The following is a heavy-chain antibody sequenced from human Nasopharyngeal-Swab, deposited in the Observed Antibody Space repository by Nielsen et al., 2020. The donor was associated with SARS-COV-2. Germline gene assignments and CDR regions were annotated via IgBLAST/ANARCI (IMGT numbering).Heavy chain of an antibody. CDR1: GFTFSSYN. CDR2: ISSSSSYI. V-gene: IGHV3-21*04. D-gene: IGHD2/OR15-2a*01. CDR3: ARFSRYYYYYGMDV. Sequence: GGSLRLSCAASGFTFSSYNMNWVRQAPGKGLEWVSSISSSSSYIYYADSVKGRFTISRDNAKNSLYLQMNSLRAEDTAVYYCARFSRYYYYYGMDVWGQGTTVTVSS. J-gene: IGHJ6*02.